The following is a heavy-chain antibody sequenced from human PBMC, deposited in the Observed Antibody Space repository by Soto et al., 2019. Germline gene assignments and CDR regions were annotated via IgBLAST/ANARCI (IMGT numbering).Heavy chain of an antibody. V-gene: IGHV1-8*01. CDR2: LNPYNGKT. CDR1: GYTFTSHD. D-gene: IGHD6-6*01. Sequence: QVQLVQSGTEVKTPGASVKVSCKASGYTFTSHDISWVRQATGQGLEWMGWLNPYNGKTAYAQTFQGRVTMTWNATTGTVYLELSSLRSEDTAMYYCARVSSIAARRSFDSWGQGTLVTVSS. CDR3: ARVSSIAARRSFDS. J-gene: IGHJ4*02.